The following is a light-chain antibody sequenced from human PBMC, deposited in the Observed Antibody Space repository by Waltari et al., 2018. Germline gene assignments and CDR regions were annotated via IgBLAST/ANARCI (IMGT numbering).Light chain of an antibody. Sequence: QLVLTQSPSASASLGASVKLTFTLSSVHSSNIIAWLQQRPERGPRYLMKVNSDGSHSKGDDIPDRFSGSSSGAERYLTISSLQSEDEADYYCETGGHGTWVFGGGTKLTVL. CDR2: VNSDGSH. J-gene: IGLJ3*02. CDR1: SVHSSNI. V-gene: IGLV4-69*01. CDR3: ETGGHGTWV.